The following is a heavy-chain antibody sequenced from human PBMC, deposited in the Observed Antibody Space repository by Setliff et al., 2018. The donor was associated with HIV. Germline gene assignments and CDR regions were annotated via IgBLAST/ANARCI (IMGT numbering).Heavy chain of an antibody. CDR1: GFTFDDYA. CDR2: ISWNSGSI. Sequence: GGSLRLSCAASGFTFDDYAMHWVRQAPGKGLEWVSGISWNSGSIGYADSVKGRFTISRDNAKNSLYLQMNSLRAEDTALYYCAKDLGGVWSLFDYWGQGTLVTVSS. D-gene: IGHD3-16*01. CDR3: AKDLGGVWSLFDY. V-gene: IGHV3-9*01. J-gene: IGHJ4*02.